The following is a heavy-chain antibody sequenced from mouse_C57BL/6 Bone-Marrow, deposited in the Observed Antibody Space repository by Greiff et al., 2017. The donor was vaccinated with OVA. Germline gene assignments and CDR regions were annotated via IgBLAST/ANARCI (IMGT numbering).Heavy chain of an antibody. CDR1: GFSFNTYA. V-gene: IGHV10-1*01. D-gene: IGHD1-1*01. Sequence: DVKLVESGGGLVQPKGSLKLSCAASGFSFNTYAMNWVRQAPGKGLEWVARIRSKSNNYATYYADSVKDRFTISRDDSESMLYLQMNNLKTEDTAMYYCVRQIYAWFAYWGQGTLVTVSA. CDR3: VRQIYAWFAY. CDR2: IRSKSNNYAT. J-gene: IGHJ3*01.